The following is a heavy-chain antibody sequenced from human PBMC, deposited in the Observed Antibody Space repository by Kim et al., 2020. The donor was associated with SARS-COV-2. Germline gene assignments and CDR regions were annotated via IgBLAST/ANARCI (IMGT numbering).Heavy chain of an antibody. D-gene: IGHD3-10*01. CDR3: PRDPWSRLRGLTSSYYGMDD. Sequence: GGSLRLSCAASGFTFSSCAMHWVRQAPGKGLEWVAVISYDGSNKNYADSVKGRFTISRDNSKNTLYLQMNSLRAEDTALYYCPRDPWSRLRGLTSSYYGMDDWGAGTTFTVSS. CDR2: ISYDGSNK. CDR1: GFTFSSCA. V-gene: IGHV3-30-3*01. J-gene: IGHJ6*04.